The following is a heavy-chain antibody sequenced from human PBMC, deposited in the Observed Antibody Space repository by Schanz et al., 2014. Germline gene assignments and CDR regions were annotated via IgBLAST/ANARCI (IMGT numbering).Heavy chain of an antibody. J-gene: IGHJ4*02. V-gene: IGHV1-2*02. Sequence: QVQLVQSGAEMKKPGASVKVSCKASGYTFTGYYMHWVRQAPGQGLEWMGWINPNSGTTNYAQKFQGRVTMTRDTSISTAYMELSRLKSDDTAVYYCARGGYSSGWYDRDIAHFDYWGQGTLVTVSS. D-gene: IGHD6-19*01. CDR1: GYTFTGYY. CDR2: INPNSGTT. CDR3: ARGGYSSGWYDRDIAHFDY.